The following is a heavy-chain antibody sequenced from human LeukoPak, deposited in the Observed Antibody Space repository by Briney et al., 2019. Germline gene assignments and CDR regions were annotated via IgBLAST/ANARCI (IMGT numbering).Heavy chain of an antibody. Sequence: GASVKVSCKASGYTFTGYYMHWVRQAPGQGLEWMGWINPNSGGTNYAQKFQGRVTMTRDTSISTAYMELSRLRSDDTAVYYCARVQYYYDSSGVTGNAFDIWGQGTMVTVSS. V-gene: IGHV1-2*02. CDR3: ARVQYYYDSSGVTGNAFDI. D-gene: IGHD3-22*01. CDR2: INPNSGGT. J-gene: IGHJ3*02. CDR1: GYTFTGYY.